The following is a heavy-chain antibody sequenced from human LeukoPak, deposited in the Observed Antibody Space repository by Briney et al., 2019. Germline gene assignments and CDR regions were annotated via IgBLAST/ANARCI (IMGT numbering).Heavy chain of an antibody. J-gene: IGHJ3*02. CDR3: ARRAHSDGVAFDI. CDR1: GGSISSYY. V-gene: IGHV4-59*08. CDR2: IYYSGTT. Sequence: SETLSLTCTVSGGSISSYYWTWIRQPPGKGLEWTGYIYYSGTTNYNPSLKSRVTISVDTSKNQFSLKLSSVTAADTAVYYCARRAHSDGVAFDIWGQGTMVTVSS. D-gene: IGHD2-8*02.